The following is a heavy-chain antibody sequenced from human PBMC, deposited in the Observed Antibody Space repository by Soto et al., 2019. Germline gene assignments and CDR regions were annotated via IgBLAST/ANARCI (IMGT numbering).Heavy chain of an antibody. D-gene: IGHD3-10*01. Sequence: SETLSLTCSVYGDSISGYYWGWIRQPPGKELEYIGYIHYTGNTKYNPSLQSRVTMSADTSKNQLSLKLSSVTAADTAVYYCARHYGSGTYPLDYWGRGTLVTVSS. V-gene: IGHV4-59*01. CDR1: GDSISGYY. CDR2: IHYTGNT. J-gene: IGHJ4*02. CDR3: ARHYGSGTYPLDY.